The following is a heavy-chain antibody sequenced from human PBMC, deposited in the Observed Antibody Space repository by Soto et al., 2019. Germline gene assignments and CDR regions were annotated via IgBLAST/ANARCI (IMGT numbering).Heavy chain of an antibody. CDR3: AISEPSYGPKWFDP. D-gene: IGHD5-18*01. V-gene: IGHV5-51*01. Sequence: PXESLKISCKGSGYSFASYLVGWVRQMPGKGLEWMGIIYPGDSDTRYSPSFQGQVTISADKSISTDYLQWSSLKASDTAMYYCAISEPSYGPKWFDPWAQGTLVTVSS. CDR2: IYPGDSDT. CDR1: GYSFASYL. J-gene: IGHJ5*02.